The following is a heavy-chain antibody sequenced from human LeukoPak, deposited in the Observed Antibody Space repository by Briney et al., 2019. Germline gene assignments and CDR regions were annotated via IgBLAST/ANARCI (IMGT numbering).Heavy chain of an antibody. Sequence: GGSLRLSCAASGFTFSSYWMSWVRQAPGKGLEWVANIKQDGSEKYYVDSVKSRFTISRDNAKNSLYLQMNSLRAEDTAVYYCARDRAHVLLWFGELGDDSPRFDYWGQGTLVTVSS. CDR3: ARDRAHVLLWFGELGDDSPRFDY. V-gene: IGHV3-7*01. J-gene: IGHJ4*02. D-gene: IGHD3-10*01. CDR2: IKQDGSEK. CDR1: GFTFSSYW.